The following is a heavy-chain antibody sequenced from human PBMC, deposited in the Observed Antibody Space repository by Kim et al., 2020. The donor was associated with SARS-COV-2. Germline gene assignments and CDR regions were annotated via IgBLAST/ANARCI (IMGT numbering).Heavy chain of an antibody. CDR1: GYTFTSYY. V-gene: IGHV1-46*01. J-gene: IGHJ6*03. D-gene: IGHD2-2*01. CDR3: ARDREYQLLYYYYYMDV. CDR2: INPSGGST. Sequence: ASVKVSCKASGYTFTSYYMHWVRQAPGQGLEWMGIINPSGGSTSYAQKFQGRVTMTRDTSTSTVYMELSSLRSEDTAVYYCARDREYQLLYYYYYMDVWGKGTTVTVSS.